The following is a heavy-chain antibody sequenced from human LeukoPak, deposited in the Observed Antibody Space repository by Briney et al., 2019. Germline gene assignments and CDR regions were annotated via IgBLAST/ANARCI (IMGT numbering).Heavy chain of an antibody. CDR1: GFTFRTYS. D-gene: IGHD1-1*01. CDR3: ARGDTTTGTAAVDY. V-gene: IGHV3-48*02. Sequence: GGSLRLSCAASGFTFRTYSMSWVRQAPGKRLEWVSYISSSSSTIYYADSVKGRFTISRDDAKNSLYLQMNSLRDEDTAVYYCARGDTTTGTAAVDYWGQGTLVTVSS. J-gene: IGHJ4*02. CDR2: ISSSSSTI.